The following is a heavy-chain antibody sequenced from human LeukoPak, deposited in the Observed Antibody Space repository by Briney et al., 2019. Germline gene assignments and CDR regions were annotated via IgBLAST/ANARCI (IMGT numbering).Heavy chain of an antibody. J-gene: IGHJ4*02. V-gene: IGHV3-64*01. CDR3: ARAVYYYDSSGYPLYYSDY. CDR2: ISSNGGST. CDR1: GFTFSSYA. D-gene: IGHD3-22*01. Sequence: PGGSLRLSCAASGFTFSSYAMHWVRQAPGKGLEYVSAISSNGGSTYYANSVKGRFTTSRDNSKNTLYLQMGSLRAEDMAVYYCARAVYYYDSSGYPLYYSDYWGQGTLVTVSS.